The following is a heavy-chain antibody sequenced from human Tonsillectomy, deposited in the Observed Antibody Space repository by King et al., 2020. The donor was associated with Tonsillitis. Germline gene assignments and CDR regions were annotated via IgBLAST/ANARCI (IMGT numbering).Heavy chain of an antibody. Sequence: VQLQESGGGVVQPGRSLRLSCAASGFTFRSYGMHWVRQAPGKGLEWVALISYDGSNKYYADSVKGRITISRGNSKNTLYLQMNSLRPEDTAVYYCAKELGPQGRYFDWPPGYWGQGTLVTVSS. CDR3: AKELGPQGRYFDWPPGY. D-gene: IGHD3-9*01. V-gene: IGHV3-30*18. CDR2: ISYDGSNK. J-gene: IGHJ4*02. CDR1: GFTFRSYG.